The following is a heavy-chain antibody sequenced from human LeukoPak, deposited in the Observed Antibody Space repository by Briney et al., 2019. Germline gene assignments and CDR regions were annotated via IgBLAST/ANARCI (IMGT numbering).Heavy chain of an antibody. V-gene: IGHV1-69*13. CDR1: GGTFSSYA. J-gene: IGHJ4*02. D-gene: IGHD3-9*01. Sequence: ASVKVSCKASGGTFSSYAISWVRQAPGQGLEWMGGIIPIFGTPNYAQKFQGRVTITADESTSTAYMELSSLRSEDTAVYYCARDPEWYYDILTGYRYFDYWGQGTLVTVSS. CDR2: IIPIFGTP. CDR3: ARDPEWYYDILTGYRYFDY.